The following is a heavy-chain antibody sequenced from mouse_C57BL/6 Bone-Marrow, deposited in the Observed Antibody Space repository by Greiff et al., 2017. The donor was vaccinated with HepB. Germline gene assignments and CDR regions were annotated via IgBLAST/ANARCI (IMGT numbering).Heavy chain of an antibody. V-gene: IGHV5-9-1*02. CDR2: ISSGGDYI. D-gene: IGHD1-1*01. J-gene: IGHJ1*03. CDR3: TRDYYGHWYFDV. Sequence: EVQLVESGEGLVKPGGSLKLSCAASGFTFSSYAMSWVRQTPEKRLEWVAYISSGGDYIYYADTVKGRFTISRDNARNTLYLQMSSLKSEDTAMYYCTRDYYGHWYFDVWGTGTTVTVSS. CDR1: GFTFSSYA.